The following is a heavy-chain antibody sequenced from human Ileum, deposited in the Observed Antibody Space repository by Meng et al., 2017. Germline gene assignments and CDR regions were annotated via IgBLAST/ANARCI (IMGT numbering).Heavy chain of an antibody. CDR1: GGSISSHY. Sequence: VLSQESGPGLGDPSETLSLTCTFSGGSISSHYWIWVRQPPGKGLEWIGYIYYSGTTNYNPSLKSRVAMSVDTSKNQFSLELSSVTAADTAVYYCARGASSTRGDFDYWGQGTLVTVSS. CDR3: ARGASSTRGDFDY. V-gene: IGHV4-59*11. J-gene: IGHJ4*02. CDR2: IYYSGTT. D-gene: IGHD2-2*01.